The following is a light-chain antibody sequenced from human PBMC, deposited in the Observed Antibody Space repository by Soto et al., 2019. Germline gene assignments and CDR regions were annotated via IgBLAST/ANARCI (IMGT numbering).Light chain of an antibody. CDR2: GNS. V-gene: IGLV2-14*03. CDR3: QSYDSNLRV. Sequence: QSALTQPASVSGSPGQSITISCSGPSSDIDDFNSISWYQHYPGKAPKLLIYGNSNRPSGVPDRFSGSKSGTSASLAITGLQAEDEADYYCQSYDSNLRVFGTGTKVTVL. CDR1: SSDIDDFNS. J-gene: IGLJ1*01.